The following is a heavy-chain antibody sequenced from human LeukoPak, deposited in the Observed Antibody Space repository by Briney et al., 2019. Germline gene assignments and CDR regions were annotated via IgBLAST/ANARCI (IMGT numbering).Heavy chain of an antibody. D-gene: IGHD3-22*01. CDR1: GYTFTDHY. CDR3: ARTFPTYYYDSSGYYLNY. V-gene: IGHV1-2*02. J-gene: IGHJ4*02. CDR2: INPNDGAT. Sequence: ASVKVSCKTSGYTFTDHYMYWVRQAPRQGLEWMGWINPNDGATNYAQKFQGRVTMTRDTSINTAYMELSRLRSDDTAVYYCARTFPTYYYDSSGYYLNYWGQGTLVTVSS.